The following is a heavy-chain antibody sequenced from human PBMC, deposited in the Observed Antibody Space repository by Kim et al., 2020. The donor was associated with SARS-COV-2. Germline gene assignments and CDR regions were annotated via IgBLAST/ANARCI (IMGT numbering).Heavy chain of an antibody. J-gene: IGHJ4*02. D-gene: IGHD6-13*01. CDR3: AREHGGYSSH. V-gene: IGHV4-59*13. CDR1: GGSISSYY. Sequence: SETLSLTCTVSGGSISSYYWSWIRQPPGKGLEWIGYIYYSGSTNYNPSLKSRVTISVDTSKNQFSLKLSSVTAADTAVYYCAREHGGYSSHWGQGTLVTVSS. CDR2: IYYSGST.